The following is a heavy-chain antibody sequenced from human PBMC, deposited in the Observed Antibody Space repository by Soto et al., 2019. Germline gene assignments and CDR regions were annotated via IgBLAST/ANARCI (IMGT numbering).Heavy chain of an antibody. V-gene: IGHV5-51*01. CDR1: GYNFAGYW. J-gene: IGHJ4*02. D-gene: IGHD3-3*01. CDR3: ARGGVSTRTFDY. Sequence: PGESLKISCKGSGYNFAGYWIAWVRQMPGKGLELMGILYPSDSDTRYRPSFHGRVPISADKSINSGYLQWSSLRASDTAMYYCARGGVSTRTFDYWGQGTPVTVSS. CDR2: LYPSDSDT.